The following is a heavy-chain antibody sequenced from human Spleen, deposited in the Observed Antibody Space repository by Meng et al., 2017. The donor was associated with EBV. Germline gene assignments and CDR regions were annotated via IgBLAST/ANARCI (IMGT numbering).Heavy chain of an antibody. D-gene: IGHD5-18*01. Sequence: QLQLQESGSGLVKPSQNLSLTCAVSGVSISSGGYSWSWIRQQPGKGLEWIGYMHHSGSTYNNPSLKSRVTISVDRSKNQFSLKLSSVTAADTAVYYCAGGPTAMVTYFDYWGQGTLVTVSS. J-gene: IGHJ4*02. CDR1: GVSISSGGYS. CDR2: MHHSGST. V-gene: IGHV4-30-2*01. CDR3: AGGPTAMVTYFDY.